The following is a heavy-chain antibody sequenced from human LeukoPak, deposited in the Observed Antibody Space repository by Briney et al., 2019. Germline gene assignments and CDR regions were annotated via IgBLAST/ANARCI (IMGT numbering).Heavy chain of an antibody. Sequence: PGRSLRLSCAASGFKFDDYAMHWVRHAPGKGLEWVSTITYNSADIGYVDSVKGRFTISRDNAKNSLYLLMNDLRVEDAALYYCARRGYRKGYDDAFDIWGQGTLVTVSS. V-gene: IGHV3-9*01. CDR2: ITYNSADI. D-gene: IGHD5-18*01. CDR1: GFKFDDYA. CDR3: ARRGYRKGYDDAFDI. J-gene: IGHJ3*02.